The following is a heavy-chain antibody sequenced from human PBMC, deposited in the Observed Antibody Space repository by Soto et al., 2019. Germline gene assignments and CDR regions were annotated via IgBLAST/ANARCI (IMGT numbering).Heavy chain of an antibody. V-gene: IGHV1-69*01. D-gene: IGHD5-12*01. J-gene: IGHJ5*02. CDR2: IIPIFRTP. CDR1: GVTFSSFA. CDR3: VRSTGSGFRPGTHRFNWFDP. Sequence: QVQLVQSGAEVKQPGSSVKVSCQASGVTFSSFAISWVRQAPGQGLEWMGGIIPIFRTPNYAQNFQGRVTITADESTSSVYMELSRLRSEDTAVYYCVRSTGSGFRPGTHRFNWFDPWGQGTRVTVSS.